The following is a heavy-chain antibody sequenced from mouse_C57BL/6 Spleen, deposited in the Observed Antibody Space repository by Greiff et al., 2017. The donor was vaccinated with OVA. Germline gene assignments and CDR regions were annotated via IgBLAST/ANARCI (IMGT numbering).Heavy chain of an antibody. J-gene: IGHJ4*01. Sequence: EVQLQQSGPVLVKPGASVKLSCKASGYTFTDYYMNWVKQSHGKSLEWIGVINPYNGGTSYNQKFKGKATLTVDKSSSTAYMELNSLTSEDSAVYYCARPHLHYYAMDYWGQGTSVTVSS. CDR3: ARPHLHYYAMDY. CDR1: GYTFTDYY. V-gene: IGHV1-19*01. CDR2: INPYNGGT.